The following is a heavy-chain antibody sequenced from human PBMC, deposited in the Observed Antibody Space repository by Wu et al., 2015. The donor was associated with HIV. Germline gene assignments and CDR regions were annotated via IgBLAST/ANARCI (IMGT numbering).Heavy chain of an antibody. V-gene: IGHV1-18*01. CDR2: ISPYNGDT. CDR1: GYRFTVYG. J-gene: IGHJ4*02. Sequence: QVDLVQSGAELKKPGASVRVSCKASGYRFTVYGITWVRQAPGQGLKWMGWISPYNGDTNYAQNFQGRLTLTTDTSTSTAYMELRSLRSDDTAVYYCARDRAYSSSRDAGYWGQGTLVTVSS. CDR3: ARDRAYSSSRDAGY. D-gene: IGHD6-13*01.